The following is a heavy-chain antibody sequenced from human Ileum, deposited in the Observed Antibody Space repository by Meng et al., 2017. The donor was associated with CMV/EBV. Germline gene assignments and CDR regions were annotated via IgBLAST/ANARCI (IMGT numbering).Heavy chain of an antibody. V-gene: IGHV3-11*01. CDR2: ISDSGINT. J-gene: IGHJ4*02. CDR1: GFTFSDYY. Sequence: QVQLVESGGGLVKPGGSLRLSCAASGFTFSDYYMSWIRQAPGKGLEWVSIISDSGINTYYADSVKGRFTISRDTSKNTVYLQMSSLRDEDTAVYYCASIHPILDYSDYWGQGTLVTVSS. CDR3: ASIHPILDYSDY. D-gene: IGHD2/OR15-2a*01.